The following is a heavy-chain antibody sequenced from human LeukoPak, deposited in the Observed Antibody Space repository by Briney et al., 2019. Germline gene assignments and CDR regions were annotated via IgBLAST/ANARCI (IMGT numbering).Heavy chain of an antibody. Sequence: GASVKVSCKASGYPFTSYGISWVRQAPGQGLEWMGWISAYNGNTNYAQKLQGRVTMTTDTSTSTAYMELRSLRSDDTAVYYCARVWNYVGYNWFDPWGQGTLVTVSS. CDR3: ARVWNYVGYNWFDP. V-gene: IGHV1-18*01. J-gene: IGHJ5*02. D-gene: IGHD1-7*01. CDR1: GYPFTSYG. CDR2: ISAYNGNT.